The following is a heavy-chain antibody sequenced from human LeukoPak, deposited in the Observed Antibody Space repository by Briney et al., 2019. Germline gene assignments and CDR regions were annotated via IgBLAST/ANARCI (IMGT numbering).Heavy chain of an antibody. CDR3: ARVGMVYDFWSGPGTYYMDV. D-gene: IGHD3-3*01. V-gene: IGHV3-21*05. CDR1: GFTFSSYS. CDR2: ISSSSSYI. J-gene: IGHJ6*03. Sequence: PGGSLRRSCAASGFTFSSYSMNWVRQAPGKGLEWGSYISSSSSYIYYADSVKGRLTISRDNANNSLYLQMNRLRAEETAVYYCARVGMVYDFWSGPGTYYMDVWGKGTTVTVSS.